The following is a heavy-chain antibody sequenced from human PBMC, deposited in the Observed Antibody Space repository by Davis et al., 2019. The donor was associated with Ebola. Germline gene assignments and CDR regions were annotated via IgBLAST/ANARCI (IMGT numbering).Heavy chain of an antibody. J-gene: IGHJ6*02. D-gene: IGHD4-23*01. Sequence: GGSLRLSCAASGFTSSAYYMSWIRQAPGQGLEWVSYISSSSSYTNYADSVKGRFTISRDNAKNSLYLQMNSLRAEDTAVYYCARDNGGNSYYYYYYGMDVWGQGTTVTVSS. V-gene: IGHV3-11*05. CDR1: GFTSSAYY. CDR3: ARDNGGNSYYYYYYGMDV. CDR2: ISSSSSYT.